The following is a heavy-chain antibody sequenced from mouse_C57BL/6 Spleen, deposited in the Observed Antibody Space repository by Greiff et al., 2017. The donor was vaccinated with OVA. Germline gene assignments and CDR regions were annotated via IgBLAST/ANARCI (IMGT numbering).Heavy chain of an antibody. CDR1: GYTFTSYW. Sequence: QVQLKQPGAELVMPGASVKLSCKASGYTFTSYWMHWVKQRPGQGLEWIGEIDPSDSYTNYNQKFKGKSTLTVDKSSSTAYMQLSSLTSEDSAVYYCARNYYGSRDFDYWGQGTTLTVSS. CDR3: ARNYYGSRDFDY. V-gene: IGHV1-69*01. J-gene: IGHJ2*01. D-gene: IGHD1-1*01. CDR2: IDPSDSYT.